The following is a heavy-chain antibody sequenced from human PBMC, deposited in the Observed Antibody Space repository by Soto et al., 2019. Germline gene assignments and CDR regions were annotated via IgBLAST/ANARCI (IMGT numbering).Heavy chain of an antibody. CDR3: ARAYDFWSGPNWFDP. Sequence: ASVKVSCTASGYTFTSYDINWVRQATGQGLEWMGWMNPNSGNTGYAQKFQGRVTMTRNTSISTAYMELSSLRSEDTAVYYCARAYDFWSGPNWFDPWGQGTLVTVSS. V-gene: IGHV1-8*01. CDR1: GYTFTSYD. CDR2: MNPNSGNT. D-gene: IGHD3-3*01. J-gene: IGHJ5*02.